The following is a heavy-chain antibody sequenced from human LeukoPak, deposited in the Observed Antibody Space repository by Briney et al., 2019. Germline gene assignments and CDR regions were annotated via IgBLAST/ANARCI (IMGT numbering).Heavy chain of an antibody. D-gene: IGHD2-2*01. CDR2: ISGSGGNT. J-gene: IGHJ4*02. V-gene: IGHV3-23*01. CDR3: VSPSTSTWTAFDY. CDR1: RLIFTNNG. Sequence: GGSLRLSCVASRLIFTNNGLSWVLQAPGKGLEWVSYISGSGGNTYYADSVKGRFIISRDNSKNTLFLQMNSLRAEDTAVYYCVSPSTSTWTAFDYWGQGTLVTVSS.